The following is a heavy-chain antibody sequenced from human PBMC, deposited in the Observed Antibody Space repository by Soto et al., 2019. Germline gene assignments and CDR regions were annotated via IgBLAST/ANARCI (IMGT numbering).Heavy chain of an antibody. J-gene: IGHJ5*02. CDR3: AREPVGSNSLVNWFYP. CDR2: IYYSGST. Sequence: SEGVSLTCTVSGGSISRYQCSWIRQPPGKGLEWIGYIYYSGSTYYKPSLKSRVSISVDTSKNQFSLKLSSVTAADTAVYYCAREPVGSNSLVNWFYPWGQGTLVTVSS. V-gene: IGHV4-59*12. CDR1: GGSISRYQ. D-gene: IGHD4-4*01.